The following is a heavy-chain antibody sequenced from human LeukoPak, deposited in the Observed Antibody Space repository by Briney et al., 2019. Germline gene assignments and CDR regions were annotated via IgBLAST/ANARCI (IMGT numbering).Heavy chain of an antibody. CDR2: IKSDASTI. CDR1: GFTFSSYW. Sequence: GGSLRLSCAASGFTFSSYWMHWVRQAPGKGLVWVSHIKSDASTITYADSVKGRFTISRDNSENRVYLQMNSLRLEDTAVYYCARGGGGDAWPGFDYGGQGTLVPVSS. D-gene: IGHD3/OR15-3a*01. V-gene: IGHV3-74*03. CDR3: ARGGGGDAWPGFDY. J-gene: IGHJ4*02.